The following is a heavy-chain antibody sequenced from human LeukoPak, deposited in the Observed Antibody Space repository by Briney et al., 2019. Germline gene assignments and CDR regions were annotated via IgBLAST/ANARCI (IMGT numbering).Heavy chain of an antibody. CDR1: GFSFSTFS. CDR2: ISSSSSTI. D-gene: IGHD1-1*01. CDR3: ARNVAFDY. J-gene: IGHJ4*02. Sequence: GGSLRLSCAASGFSFSTFSMNWVRQAAGEGLEWISYISSSSSTIYYADSVKGRFTISRDNAKNSLYLQMNSLRDEDTAVYYCARNVAFDYWGQGTLVTVSS. V-gene: IGHV3-48*02.